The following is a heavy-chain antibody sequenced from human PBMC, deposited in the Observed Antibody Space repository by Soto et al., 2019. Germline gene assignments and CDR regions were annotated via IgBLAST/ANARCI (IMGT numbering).Heavy chain of an antibody. Sequence: GGSLRLSCAASGFSLSPHAMNWVRQAPGKGLEWVSSISNFNNYIFYAESVKGRFTISRDNAKNSVYLQMNSLRDEDTAVYYCARDYNGFWSGHFDYWGQGALVTVSS. CDR1: GFSLSPHA. V-gene: IGHV3-21*01. D-gene: IGHD3-3*01. CDR2: ISNFNNYI. J-gene: IGHJ4*02. CDR3: ARDYNGFWSGHFDY.